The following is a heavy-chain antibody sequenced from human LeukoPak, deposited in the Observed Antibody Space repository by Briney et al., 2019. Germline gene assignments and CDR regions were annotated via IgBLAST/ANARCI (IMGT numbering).Heavy chain of an antibody. J-gene: IGHJ3*02. CDR3: ARLTYYYDSSGYYATSDAFDI. CDR2: IYYSGST. V-gene: IGHV4-59*08. Sequence: PSETLSLTCTVSGGSISSYYWSWIRQPPGKGLEWIGYIYYSGSTNYNPSLKSRVTISVDTSKNQLSLKLSSVTAADTAVYYCARLTYYYDSSGYYATSDAFDIWGQGTMVTVSS. CDR1: GGSISSYY. D-gene: IGHD3-22*01.